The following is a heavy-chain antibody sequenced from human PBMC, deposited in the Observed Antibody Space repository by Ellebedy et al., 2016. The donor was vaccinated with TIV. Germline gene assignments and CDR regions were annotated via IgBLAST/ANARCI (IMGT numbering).Heavy chain of an antibody. CDR3: ARDGYYGSGIEY. CDR2: IYYSGST. CDR1: GGSISSYY. V-gene: IGHV4-59*01. Sequence: SETLSLTCTVSGGSISSYYWSWIRQPPGKGLEWIGYIYYSGSTNYNPSLKSRVTISVDTSKNQFSLKLSSVTAADTAVYYCARDGYYGSGIEYWGQGTLVTVSS. D-gene: IGHD3-10*01. J-gene: IGHJ4*02.